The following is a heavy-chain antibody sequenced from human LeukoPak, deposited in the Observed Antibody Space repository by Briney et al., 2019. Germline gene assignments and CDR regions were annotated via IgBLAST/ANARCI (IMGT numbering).Heavy chain of an antibody. V-gene: IGHV1-46*01. J-gene: IGHJ4*02. Sequence: ASVKVSCKASGYTFTSYYMHWVRQAPGQGLEWMGIINPSGGSTSYAQKFQGRVTMTRDMSTSTVYMELSSLRSEDTAVYYCAKVFVRDYSYGSVDYWGQGTPVTVSS. CDR1: GYTFTSYY. CDR3: AKVFVRDYSYGSVDY. D-gene: IGHD5-18*01. CDR2: INPSGGST.